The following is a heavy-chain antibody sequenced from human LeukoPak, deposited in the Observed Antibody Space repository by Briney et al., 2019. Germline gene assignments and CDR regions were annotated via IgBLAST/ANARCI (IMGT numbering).Heavy chain of an antibody. CDR2: IYTSGST. Sequence: NPSETLSLTCTVSGGSISSSSYYWGWIRQPAGKGLEWIGRIYTSGSTNYNPSLKSRVTMSVDTSKNQFSLKLSSVTAADTAVYYCARDGGMVISGIELFDYWGQGTLVTVSS. CDR3: ARDGGMVISGIELFDY. CDR1: GGSISSSSYY. D-gene: IGHD3-22*01. J-gene: IGHJ4*02. V-gene: IGHV4-61*02.